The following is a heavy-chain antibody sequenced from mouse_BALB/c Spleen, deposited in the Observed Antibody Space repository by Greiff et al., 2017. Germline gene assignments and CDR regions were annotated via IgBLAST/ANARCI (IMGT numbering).Heavy chain of an antibody. D-gene: IGHD2-9*01. Sequence: VKLVESGPGLVAPSQTLSITCTASGFSFTDYGVSWIRQPPGKGLEWLGVIGGGGSTYYNSALKSRLSISKDNSKSQVFLKMISLQTDDTAMYYCAKQAYDGYEAYWGQGTLVTVSA. CDR2: IGGGGST. V-gene: IGHV2-6-5*01. J-gene: IGHJ3*01. CDR3: AKQAYDGYEAY. CDR1: GFSFTDYG.